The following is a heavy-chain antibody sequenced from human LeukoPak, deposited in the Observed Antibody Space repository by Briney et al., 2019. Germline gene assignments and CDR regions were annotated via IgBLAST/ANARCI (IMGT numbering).Heavy chain of an antibody. CDR1: GFTFSTYS. CDR3: ARALGDQPDYYCGMDV. Sequence: GESLRLSCAASGFTFSTYSMNWVRQAPGRGLEWVSSITTSTTVPHIFYADSETGRFTISRDNADNSLFLQMNSLRAEDTAVYYCARALGDQPDYYCGMDVWGQGTTVTVSS. D-gene: IGHD2-2*01. V-gene: IGHV3-21*01. CDR2: ITTSTTVPHI. J-gene: IGHJ6*02.